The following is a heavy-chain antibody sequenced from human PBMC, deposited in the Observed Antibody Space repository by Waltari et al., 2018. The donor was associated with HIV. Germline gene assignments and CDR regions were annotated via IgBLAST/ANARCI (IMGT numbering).Heavy chain of an antibody. CDR1: GFTFRSYW. CDR3: ARGYYYESSGYYGY. Sequence: EVQLVESGGGLVQPGGSLRLSCAASGFTFRSYWMSWVRQAPGKGLEGVANIKKEGSEKYYVDSVKGRFTISRDDAKNSVYLQMNSLRAEDTAVYYCARGYYYESSGYYGYWGQGTLVTVSS. D-gene: IGHD3-22*01. J-gene: IGHJ4*02. CDR2: IKKEGSEK. V-gene: IGHV3-7*01.